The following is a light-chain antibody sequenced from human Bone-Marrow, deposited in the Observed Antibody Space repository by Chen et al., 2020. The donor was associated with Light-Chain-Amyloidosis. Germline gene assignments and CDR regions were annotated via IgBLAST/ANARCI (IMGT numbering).Light chain of an antibody. CDR3: QVWDRSSDRPV. CDR1: NIGSTS. CDR2: NES. V-gene: IGLV3-21*02. J-gene: IGLJ3*02. Sequence: SYVLTQPSSVSVAPGQTATIACGGNNIGSTSVHWYQQTPGQAPLLVVSNESDRPSGIPERLSGSNSGSTATLAISRVEAGDEADYYCQVWDRSSDRPVFGGGTKLTVL.